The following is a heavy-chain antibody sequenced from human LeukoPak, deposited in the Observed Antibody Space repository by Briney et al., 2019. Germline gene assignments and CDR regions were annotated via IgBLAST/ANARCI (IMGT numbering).Heavy chain of an antibody. CDR3: ARGYYGSGSCYKFGY. D-gene: IGHD3-10*01. J-gene: IGHJ4*02. CDR2: MNPNSGNT. V-gene: IGHV1-8*01. CDR1: GYTFTSYD. Sequence: ASVKVSCKASGYTFTSYDINWVRQATGQGLEWMGWMNPNSGNTGYAQRFQGRVTMTRNTSIGTAYMELSGLRSEDTAVYYCARGYYGSGSCYKFGYWGQGTLVTVSS.